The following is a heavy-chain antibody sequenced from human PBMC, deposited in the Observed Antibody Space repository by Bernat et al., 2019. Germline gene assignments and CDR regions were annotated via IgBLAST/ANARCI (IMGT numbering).Heavy chain of an antibody. CDR1: GFTVSSDY. Sequence: EVRLVESGGGLIQPGWSLRLSCAASGFTVSSDYMSWVRQAPGKGLEWVSVIYSDDNTYYADSVKGRFTISRDNSKNTLYLQMNSLRVEDTAVYYCAITEGLYWGQGALVTVSS. CDR2: IYSDDNT. V-gene: IGHV3-53*01. J-gene: IGHJ4*02. CDR3: AITEGLY.